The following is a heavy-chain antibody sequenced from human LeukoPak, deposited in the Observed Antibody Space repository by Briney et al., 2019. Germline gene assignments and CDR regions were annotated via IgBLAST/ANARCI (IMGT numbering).Heavy chain of an antibody. Sequence: PSETLSLTCAVYGGSFSGYYWSWIRQPPGKGLEWIGEINHSGSTNYNPSLKSRVTISVDTSKNQFSLKLSSVTAADTAVYYCARRFAVAGTAWFDPWGQGALVTVSS. J-gene: IGHJ5*02. V-gene: IGHV4-34*01. D-gene: IGHD6-19*01. CDR2: INHSGST. CDR3: ARRFAVAGTAWFDP. CDR1: GGSFSGYY.